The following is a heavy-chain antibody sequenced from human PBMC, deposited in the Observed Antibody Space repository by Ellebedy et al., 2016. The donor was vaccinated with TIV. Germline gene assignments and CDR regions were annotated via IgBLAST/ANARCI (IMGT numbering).Heavy chain of an antibody. CDR1: GFSFSTYA. CDR2: KSFAQSDE. Sequence: GGSLRLSCAASGFSFSTYAMHGVRQIPGKGLEWVAVKSFAQSDEYYADSLKGRFTISRDNAKNTLYLHMNSLRSEDTALYYCARPHNSYGYLYFLDLWGQGTLVTVSS. CDR3: ARPHNSYGYLYFLDL. D-gene: IGHD5-18*01. V-gene: IGHV3-30*04. J-gene: IGHJ4*02.